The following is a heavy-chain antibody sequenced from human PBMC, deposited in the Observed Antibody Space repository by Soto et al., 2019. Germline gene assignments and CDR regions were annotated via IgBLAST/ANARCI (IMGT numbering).Heavy chain of an antibody. CDR1: GGTFSSYA. CDR3: ARGKQLVLYYYYGMDV. V-gene: IGHV1-69*01. J-gene: IGHJ6*02. Sequence: QVQLVQSGAEVKKPGSSVKVSCKASGGTFSSYAISWVRQAPGQGLEWMGGIIPIFGTANYAQKFQGRVTITADQATSPAYMELSSLRSEDTAVYYCARGKQLVLYYYYGMDVWGQGSTVTVSS. CDR2: IIPIFGTA. D-gene: IGHD6-6*01.